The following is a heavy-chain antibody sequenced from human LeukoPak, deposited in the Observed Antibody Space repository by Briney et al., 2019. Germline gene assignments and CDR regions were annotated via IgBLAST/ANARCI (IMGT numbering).Heavy chain of an antibody. CDR2: IYHSGST. Sequence: SETLSLTCTVSGYSISSGYCWGWIRQPPGKGLEWIGSIYHSGSTYYNPSLESRVTISIDTSKTQFSLKVTPVTAADTAVYYCARAPRDRGYCGATSCFEYMDVWGRGTTVTISS. J-gene: IGHJ6*03. CDR1: GYSISSGYC. CDR3: ARAPRDRGYCGATSCFEYMDV. D-gene: IGHD2-2*01. V-gene: IGHV4-38-2*02.